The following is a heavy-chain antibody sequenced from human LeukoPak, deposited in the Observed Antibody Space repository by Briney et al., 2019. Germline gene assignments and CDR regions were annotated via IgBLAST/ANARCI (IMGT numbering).Heavy chain of an antibody. CDR1: GFTFSNYA. CDR2: TGGSDGRT. CDR3: GKGVEGYCRRDNCLAYWFDP. Sequence: GGSLRLSCAASGFTFSNYAMTWVRQAPGKGLEWVSSTGGSDGRTYYADSVRGRFTISRDNPKNTLYLQMNSLRADDTAVYFCGKGVEGYCRRDNCLAYWFDPWGQGTQVTVSS. V-gene: IGHV3-23*01. J-gene: IGHJ5*02. D-gene: IGHD2-15*01.